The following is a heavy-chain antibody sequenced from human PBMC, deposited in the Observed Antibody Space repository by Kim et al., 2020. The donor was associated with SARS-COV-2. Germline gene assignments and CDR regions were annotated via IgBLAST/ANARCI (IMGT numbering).Heavy chain of an antibody. CDR3: ASSGYTYGLYIMHY. J-gene: IGHJ4*02. CDR2: ISYDGSNE. Sequence: GGSLRLSCAASGFTFSSYAMHWVRQAPGKGLEWVAVISYDGSNEYYADSVKGRFTISRDNSNNTLYLQMNSLRAEDTALYYCASSGYTYGLYIMHYWGQGTLVTVSS. D-gene: IGHD5-18*01. V-gene: IGHV3-30*04. CDR1: GFTFSSYA.